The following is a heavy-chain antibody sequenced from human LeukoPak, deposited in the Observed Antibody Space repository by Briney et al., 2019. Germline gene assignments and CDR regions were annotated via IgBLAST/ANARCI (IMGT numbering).Heavy chain of an antibody. CDR2: ISSNGGST. CDR1: GFTFSSYA. J-gene: IGHJ5*02. Sequence: GGSLRLSCSASGFTFSSYAMHWVRQAPGKGLEYVSAISSNGGSTYYADSVKGRFTISRDNAKNSLYLQMNSLRAEDTAVYYCAREVLQAGWFDPWGQGTLVTVSS. CDR3: AREVLQAGWFDP. V-gene: IGHV3-64*04.